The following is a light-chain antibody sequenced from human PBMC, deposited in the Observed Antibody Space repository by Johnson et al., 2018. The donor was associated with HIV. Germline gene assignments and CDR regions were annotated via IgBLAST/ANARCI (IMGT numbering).Light chain of an antibody. CDR2: QND. CDR3: GTWSSSLGAVP. V-gene: IGLV1-51*02. J-gene: IGLJ1*01. Sequence: QSVLTQPPSVSAAPGQKVTISCSGSNSNIGSYYVSWYQQVPGTAPKLLIFQNDKRPSAIPDRFSGSTSGTSATLGITGLQTGDEAEYYCGTWSSSLGAVPFGPGTQVTVL. CDR1: NSNIGSYY.